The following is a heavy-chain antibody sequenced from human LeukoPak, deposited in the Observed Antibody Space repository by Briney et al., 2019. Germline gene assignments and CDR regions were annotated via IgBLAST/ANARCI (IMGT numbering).Heavy chain of an antibody. CDR1: GFTVSSNY. CDR3: TLVPPNP. V-gene: IGHV3-66*01. Sequence: GSLRLSCAGSGFTVSSNYMSWVRQAPGKGLEWVSVIYSDGSTHYAGSVKGRFTISRDNSKNTLYLQMNSLRAEDTAVYYCTLVPPNPWGQGTLVTVSS. D-gene: IGHD2-2*01. J-gene: IGHJ5*02. CDR2: IYSDGST.